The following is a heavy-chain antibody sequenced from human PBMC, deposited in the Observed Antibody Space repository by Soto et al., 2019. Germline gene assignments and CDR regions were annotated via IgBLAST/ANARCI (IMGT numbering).Heavy chain of an antibody. Sequence: VGSLRLSCACSVFAFSGSTIHCVRQSSGKWLEWVGRIRSKANSYATAYAAAVKGRFIISRDDSETTAYLQMNSLKIEDTAVYYCFRENYFYYHGMDFWGQGTTVSVSS. V-gene: IGHV3-73*01. CDR1: VFAFSGST. CDR3: FRENYFYYHGMDF. J-gene: IGHJ6*02. CDR2: IRSKANSYAT.